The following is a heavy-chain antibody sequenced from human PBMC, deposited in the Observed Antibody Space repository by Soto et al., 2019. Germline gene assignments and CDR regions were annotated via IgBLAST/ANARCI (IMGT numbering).Heavy chain of an antibody. CDR2: MNPKSGKA. D-gene: IGHD2-15*01. Sequence: QVQLVQSGAEVKKPGASVKVSCKASGYTFTSYDINWVRQAAGQGLEWIGWMNPKSGKAVYAQKFQGRVTMPGTTSISTAYISLSTLRSDDTAVYFLAFALVVVSATYWYFELWCRRTLLSVSS. CDR3: AFALVVVSATYWYFEL. J-gene: IGHJ2*01. CDR1: GYTFTSYD. V-gene: IGHV1-8*01.